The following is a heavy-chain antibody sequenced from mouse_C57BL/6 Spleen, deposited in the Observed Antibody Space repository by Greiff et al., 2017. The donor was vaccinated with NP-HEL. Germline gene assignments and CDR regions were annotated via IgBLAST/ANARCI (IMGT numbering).Heavy chain of an antibody. V-gene: IGHV1-15*01. CDR3: TRPTTVVADAY. CDR2: IDPATGGT. Sequence: QVQLQQSGAELVRPGASVTLSCKASGYTFTDYEMHWVKQTPVHGLEWIGAIDPATGGTAYNQKFKGKAILTADKSSSTAYMELRSLTSEDSAVYYCTRPTTVVADAYWGQGTLVTVSA. CDR1: GYTFTDYE. J-gene: IGHJ3*01. D-gene: IGHD1-1*01.